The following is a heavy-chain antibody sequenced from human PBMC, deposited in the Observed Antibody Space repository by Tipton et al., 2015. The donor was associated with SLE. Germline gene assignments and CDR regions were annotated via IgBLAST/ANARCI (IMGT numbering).Heavy chain of an antibody. D-gene: IGHD3-22*01. CDR1: GGSFSGYY. CDR2: INHSGST. J-gene: IGHJ3*02. CDR3: ARGPYYDSSGYSFYAFDI. V-gene: IGHV4-34*01. Sequence: TLSLTCAVYGGSFSGYYWSWIRQPPGKGLEWIGEINHSGSTNYNPSIKSRVPISVDTSKNQFSLKLSSVTAADTAVYYCARGPYYDSSGYSFYAFDIWGQGTMVTVSS.